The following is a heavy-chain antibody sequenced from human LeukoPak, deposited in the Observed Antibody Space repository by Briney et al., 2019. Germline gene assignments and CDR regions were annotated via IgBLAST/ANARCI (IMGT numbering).Heavy chain of an antibody. CDR3: ARGEAAADYYYYGMDV. CDR2: INAGNGNT. D-gene: IGHD6-13*01. V-gene: IGHV1-3*01. J-gene: IGHJ6*02. Sequence: GASVKVSCKASGYTFTAFYIHWVRQAPGQGLEWMGWINAGNGNTKYSRKFQGRVTITRDTSASTAYMELSSLRSEDTAVYYCARGEAAADYYYYGMDVWGQGTTVTVSS. CDR1: GYTFTAFY.